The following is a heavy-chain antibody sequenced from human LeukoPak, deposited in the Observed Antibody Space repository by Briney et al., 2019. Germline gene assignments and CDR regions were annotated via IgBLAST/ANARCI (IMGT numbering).Heavy chain of an antibody. CDR1: GGSISSGGYY. Sequence: ILSLTCTVSGGSISSGGYYWSWIRQHPGKGLEWIGYIYYSGSTYYNPSLKSRVTISVDTSKNQFSLKLSSVTAADTAVYYCARVTRYCSSTSCYNSFDPWGQGTLVTVSS. J-gene: IGHJ5*02. V-gene: IGHV4-31*03. CDR2: IYYSGST. D-gene: IGHD2-2*02. CDR3: ARVTRYCSSTSCYNSFDP.